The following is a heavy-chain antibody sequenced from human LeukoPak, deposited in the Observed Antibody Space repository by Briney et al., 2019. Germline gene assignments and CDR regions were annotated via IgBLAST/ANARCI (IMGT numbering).Heavy chain of an antibody. CDR3: ARGSLWGGSSWSLGYFDY. CDR2: INHSGST. D-gene: IGHD6-13*01. V-gene: IGHV4-34*01. Sequence: PSETLSLTCAVYGGSFSGYYWSWIRQPPGKGVEGMGEINHSGSTNYNPSLKSRVTISVDTSKHQFSLNLSSVTAADTAVYYCARGSLWGGSSWSLGYFDYWGQGTLVTVSS. J-gene: IGHJ4*02. CDR1: GGSFSGYY.